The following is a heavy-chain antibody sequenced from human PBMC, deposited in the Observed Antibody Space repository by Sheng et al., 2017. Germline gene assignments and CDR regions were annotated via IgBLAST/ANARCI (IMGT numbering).Heavy chain of an antibody. D-gene: IGHD3-22*01. CDR2: IYHSGTT. CDR1: GYSISTGYY. V-gene: IGHV4-38-2*02. J-gene: IGHJ4*02. Sequence: QVQLQESGPGLVKPSETLSLTCIVSGYSISTGYYWGWIRQPPGKGLEWIGTIYHSGTTFYNPSLKSRVSISVDTSTNKFSLKLNSVTATDTAVYYCAKYDGSNWVSDSWGQGTLVTGLL. CDR3: AKYDGSNWVSDS.